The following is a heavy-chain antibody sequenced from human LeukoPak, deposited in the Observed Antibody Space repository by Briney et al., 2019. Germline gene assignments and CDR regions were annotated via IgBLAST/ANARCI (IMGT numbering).Heavy chain of an antibody. Sequence: SQTLSLTCTVSGDSISSSNYYWGWIRQPPGKGLQWIGNIYYTGSTYHNPSLKSRVTISVDTSNSQFSLKLSSVTAADTAVYFCARHAVAYSSGFYSGQGTLATVSS. V-gene: IGHV4-39*01. D-gene: IGHD6-19*01. CDR1: GDSISSSNYY. J-gene: IGHJ4*02. CDR2: IYYTGST. CDR3: ARHAVAYSSGFY.